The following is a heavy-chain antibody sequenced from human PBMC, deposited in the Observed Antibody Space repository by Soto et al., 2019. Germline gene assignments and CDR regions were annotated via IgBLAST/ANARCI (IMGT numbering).Heavy chain of an antibody. Sequence: ETLSLTCAVYGGSFSGYYWSWIRQPPGKGLEWIGEINHSGSTNYNPSLKSRVTISVDTSKNQFSLKLSSVTAADTAVYYCARDGGSSGWYRTYYYYYGMDVWGQGTTVTVSS. CDR1: GGSFSGYY. J-gene: IGHJ6*02. D-gene: IGHD6-19*01. CDR3: ARDGGSSGWYRTYYYYYGMDV. CDR2: INHSGST. V-gene: IGHV4-34*01.